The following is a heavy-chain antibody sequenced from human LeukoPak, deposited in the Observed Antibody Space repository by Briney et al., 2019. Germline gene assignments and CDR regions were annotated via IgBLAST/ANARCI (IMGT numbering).Heavy chain of an antibody. D-gene: IGHD6-13*01. V-gene: IGHV1-18*01. Sequence: SVKVSCKPSGYNFIPYAFIWVGQAAGPRLEGRGWINPYLGKIEYAQKSQPRVIMNTDTSTSTAHVELGSLSSDDTAVYFWAGDRRAAAFLDYWGQGTLVTVSS. CDR3: AGDRRAAAFLDY. J-gene: IGHJ4*02. CDR2: INPYLGKI. CDR1: GYNFIPYA.